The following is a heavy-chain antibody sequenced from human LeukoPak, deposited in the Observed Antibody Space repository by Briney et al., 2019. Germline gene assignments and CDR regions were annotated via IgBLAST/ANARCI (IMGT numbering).Heavy chain of an antibody. CDR3: ARNPLRTFDN. V-gene: IGHV3-7*01. CDR1: GFNFRYSW. D-gene: IGHD3-10*01. J-gene: IGHJ4*02. CDR2: IKHDGTVQ. Sequence: PGGSLRLSCAASGFNFRYSWMAWVRHTPGKGLGWVANIKHDGTVQYYMNSVRGRFTISRDNAQNLLFLQMTALTAEDTALYFCARNPLRTFDNWGQGTLVTVSS.